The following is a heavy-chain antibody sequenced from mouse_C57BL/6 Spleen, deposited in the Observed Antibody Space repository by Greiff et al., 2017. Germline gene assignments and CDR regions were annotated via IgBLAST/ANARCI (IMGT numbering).Heavy chain of an antibody. J-gene: IGHJ1*03. CDR3: ARKKVATDWYFDV. CDR2: IFPGSGST. Sequence: SGPELVKPGASVKISCKASGYTFTDYYINWVKQRPGQGLEWIGWIFPGSGSTYYNEKFKGKATLTVDKSSSTAYMLLSSLTSEDSAVYFCARKKVATDWYFDVWGTGTTVTVSS. D-gene: IGHD1-1*01. V-gene: IGHV1-75*01. CDR1: GYTFTDYY.